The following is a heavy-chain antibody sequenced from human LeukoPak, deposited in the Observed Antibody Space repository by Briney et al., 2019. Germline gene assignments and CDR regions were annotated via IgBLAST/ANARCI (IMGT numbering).Heavy chain of an antibody. V-gene: IGHV3-48*03. Sequence: PGGSLRFSCAASGFTFSSYEMNWVRQAPGKGLEFVSFISSSGNTIYYADSVKGRFTISRDNAKNSLFLQMNSLRAEDTAVYYCARTFYYGSGTYPAFDIWGQGTMVIVS. J-gene: IGHJ3*02. CDR3: ARTFYYGSGTYPAFDI. D-gene: IGHD3-10*01. CDR1: GFTFSSYE. CDR2: ISSSGNTI.